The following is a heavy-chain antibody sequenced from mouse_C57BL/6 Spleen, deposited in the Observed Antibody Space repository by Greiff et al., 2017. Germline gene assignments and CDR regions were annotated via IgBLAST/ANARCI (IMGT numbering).Heavy chain of an antibody. CDR2: ISNLAYSI. CDR1: GFTFSDYG. Sequence: EVQLQESGGGLVQPGGSLKLSCAASGFTFSDYGMAWVRQAPRKGPEWVAFISNLAYSIYYADTVTGRFTISRENAKNTLYLEMSSLRSEDTAMYYCARIYYDYDGWYFDVWGTGTTVTVSS. J-gene: IGHJ1*03. CDR3: ARIYYDYDGWYFDV. V-gene: IGHV5-15*01. D-gene: IGHD2-4*01.